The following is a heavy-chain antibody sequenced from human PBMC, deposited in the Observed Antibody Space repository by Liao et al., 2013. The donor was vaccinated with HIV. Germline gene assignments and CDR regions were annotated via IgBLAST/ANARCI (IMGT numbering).Heavy chain of an antibody. J-gene: IGHJ2*01. Sequence: QVQLQESGPGLVKPSETLSLTCTVSGGSISSYYWSWIRQPPGKGLEWIGYIYYSGSTNYNPSLKSRVTISVDTSKNQFSLKLSSVTAADTAVYYCAREGYYDSSGYYWYFDLWGRGHPGHCLL. V-gene: IGHV4-59*01. CDR3: AREGYYDSSGYYWYFDL. CDR1: GGSISSYY. CDR2: IYYSGST. D-gene: IGHD3-22*01.